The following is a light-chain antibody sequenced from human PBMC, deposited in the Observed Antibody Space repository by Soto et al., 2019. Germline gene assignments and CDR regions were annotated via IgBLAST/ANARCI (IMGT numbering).Light chain of an antibody. CDR1: QSVNSSY. V-gene: IGKV3-20*01. Sequence: IVLSQSPGTLSLLPGESSTLSCRASQSVNSSYLAWYQHKPGQAPRLLIYGASNRATGIPDRFSGSGSGTDFTLTISRLEPEDFAVYYCQQYGSSGTFGQGTKVDI. CDR3: QQYGSSGT. J-gene: IGKJ1*01. CDR2: GAS.